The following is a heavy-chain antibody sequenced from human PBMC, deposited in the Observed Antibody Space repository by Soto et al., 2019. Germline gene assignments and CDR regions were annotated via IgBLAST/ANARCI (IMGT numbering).Heavy chain of an antibody. V-gene: IGHV1-8*01. CDR3: ARGGSVDTAMVQIIDY. Sequence: GASVKVSCKASGYTFTSYDINWVRQATGQGLEWMGWMNPNSGNTGYAQKFQGRVTMTRNTSISTAYMELSSLRSEDTAVYYCARGGSVDTAMVQIIDYWGQGTLVTVSS. CDR2: MNPNSGNT. J-gene: IGHJ4*02. D-gene: IGHD5-18*01. CDR1: GYTFTSYD.